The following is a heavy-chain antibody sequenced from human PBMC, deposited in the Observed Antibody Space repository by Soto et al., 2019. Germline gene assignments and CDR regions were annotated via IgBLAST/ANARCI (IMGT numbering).Heavy chain of an antibody. D-gene: IGHD6-19*01. J-gene: IGHJ5*02. CDR2: INPNSGGT. CDR3: ARGFFWGPTACYHQGHWLHP. V-gene: IGHV1-2*04. Sequence: GASVKVSCKASGYTFTGYYMHWVRQAPGQGLEWMGWINPNSGGTNYAQKFQGWVTMTRDTSISTAYMELSRLRSDDTAVYYCARGFFWGPTACYHQGHWLHPWGKGPLVTAS. CDR1: GYTFTGYY.